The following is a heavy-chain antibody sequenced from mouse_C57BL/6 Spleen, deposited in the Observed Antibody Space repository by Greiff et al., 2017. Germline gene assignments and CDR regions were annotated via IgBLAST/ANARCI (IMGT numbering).Heavy chain of an antibody. J-gene: IGHJ3*01. CDR3: AREDYYGSRKFAY. V-gene: IGHV1-22*01. D-gene: IGHD1-1*01. CDR1: GYTFTDYN. CDR2: INPNNGGT. Sequence: VQLQQSGPELVKPGASVKMSCKASGYTFTDYNMHWVKQSHGKSLEWIGYINPNNGGTSYNQKFKGKATLTVNKSSSTAYMELRSLTSEDSAVYYCAREDYYGSRKFAYWGQGTLVTVSA.